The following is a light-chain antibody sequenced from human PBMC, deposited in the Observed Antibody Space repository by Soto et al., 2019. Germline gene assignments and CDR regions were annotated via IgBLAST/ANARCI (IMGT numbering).Light chain of an antibody. J-gene: IGKJ1*01. CDR3: QQTNSFPRT. CDR1: QGVNRW. V-gene: IGKV1-12*01. CDR2: AAS. Sequence: DIQMTQSPSSVAASVGDRVTLTCRASQGVNRWLAWYQQQPGKAPKVLIYAASSLQSGVPSRFSGSGSGTDFTLTISSLQPEEVGTYYCQQTNSFPRTFGQGTKVDIK.